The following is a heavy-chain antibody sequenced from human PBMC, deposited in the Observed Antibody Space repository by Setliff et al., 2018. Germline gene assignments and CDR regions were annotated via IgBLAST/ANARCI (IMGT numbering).Heavy chain of an antibody. D-gene: IGHD2-15*01. CDR3: ARDPGGSRNVVDY. Sequence: PGGSLRLSCAASGFTFSNHWMHWVRQTPGKGLVWVSRISADGIATIYADSVKGRFTISKDNAKNTLFLQMNSLRAEDTALYYCARDPGGSRNVVDYWGQGTLVTVSS. V-gene: IGHV3-74*01. CDR2: ISADGIAT. J-gene: IGHJ4*02. CDR1: GFTFSNHW.